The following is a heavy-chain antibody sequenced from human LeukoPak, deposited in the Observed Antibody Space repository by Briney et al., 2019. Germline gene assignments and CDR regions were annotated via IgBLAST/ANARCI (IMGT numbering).Heavy chain of an antibody. D-gene: IGHD2-2*01. CDR3: ARQIPDCSSTSCYAGRNYGMDV. V-gene: IGHV1-69*04. J-gene: IGHJ6*02. CDR1: GGTFSRYA. CDR2: IIPILGIA. Sequence: SVKVSCKASGGTFSRYAISWARQAPGQGLEWMGRIIPILGIANYAQKFQGRVTITADKSTSTAYMELSSLRSEDTAVYYCARQIPDCSSTSCYAGRNYGMDVWGQGTTVTVSS.